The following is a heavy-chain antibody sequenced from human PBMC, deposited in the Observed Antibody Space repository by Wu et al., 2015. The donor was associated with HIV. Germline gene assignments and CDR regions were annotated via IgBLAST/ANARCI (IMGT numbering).Heavy chain of an antibody. CDR2: LYHTGST. Sequence: VQLQESGPGLVKPSETLSLTCVVSGTSVSSDYYWGWIRQTPGKGLEWIGTLYHTGSTYYNPSLKSRVTISVDTSQNHFSLKLNSVTAADTAVYYCARHSDGWHSGAEYIQHWGQGTLVTVSS. V-gene: IGHV4-38-2*01. CDR3: ARHSDGWHSGAEYIQH. CDR1: GTSVSSDYY. D-gene: IGHD5-24*01. J-gene: IGHJ1*01.